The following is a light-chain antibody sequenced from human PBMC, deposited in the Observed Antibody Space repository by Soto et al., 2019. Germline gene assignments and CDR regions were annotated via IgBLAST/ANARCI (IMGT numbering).Light chain of an antibody. Sequence: QTPLTKHPSSSGSPGQSVTVSCTGTSRDVGGYTYVSWYQQHPGKDPKLMIYEVTKRPSGVPDRFSGSKSGNTASLTVSVLQADDEADYYCSSYAGSTNSYVFRTATTVTVL. V-gene: IGLV2-8*01. CDR1: SRDVGGYTY. CDR3: SSYAGSTNSYV. J-gene: IGLJ1*01. CDR2: EVT.